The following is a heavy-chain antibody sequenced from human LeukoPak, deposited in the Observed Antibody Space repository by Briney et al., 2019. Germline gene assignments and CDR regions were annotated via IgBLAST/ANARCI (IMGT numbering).Heavy chain of an antibody. J-gene: IGHJ4*02. V-gene: IGHV1-46*01. CDR2: INPSGGST. D-gene: IGHD6-13*01. CDR3: ARDPHSSSWYDY. Sequence: GESLKISCKASGYTFTSYYMHWVRQAPGQGLEWMGIINPSGGSTSYAQKFQGRVTMTRDTSTSTVYMELSSLRSEDTAVYYCARDPHSSSWYDYWGQGTLVTVSS. CDR1: GYTFTSYY.